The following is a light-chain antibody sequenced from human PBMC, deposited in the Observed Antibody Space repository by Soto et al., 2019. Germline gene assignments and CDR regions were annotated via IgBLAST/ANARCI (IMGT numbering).Light chain of an antibody. CDR3: MQGAHWPYT. CDR1: QSLVYSDGNTY. CDR2: KVS. Sequence: DVVMTQSALSLPVTLGQPASISCRSSQSLVYSDGNTYLSWFQQRPGQSPKRLIYKVSNRDSGVPDRFSGSGSGSDFTLIISRVEADDVGVYYCMQGAHWPYTFGQGTKLEIK. J-gene: IGKJ2*01. V-gene: IGKV2-30*01.